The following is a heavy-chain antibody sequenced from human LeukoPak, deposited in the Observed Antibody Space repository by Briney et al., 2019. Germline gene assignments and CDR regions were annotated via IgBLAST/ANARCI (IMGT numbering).Heavy chain of an antibody. CDR2: ISFDGRDK. CDR3: AKPRYGGNPFPDS. Sequence: PGGSLRLSCAASGVLFNSYAMHWVRQTPGKGLEWVGSISFDGRDKYYSDSVKGRFTISRDNSENLLFLEINNPSAEDTGLYLCAKPRYGGNPFPDSWGQGTLVIVTS. CDR1: GVLFNSYA. V-gene: IGHV3-30*18. J-gene: IGHJ4*02. D-gene: IGHD4-23*01.